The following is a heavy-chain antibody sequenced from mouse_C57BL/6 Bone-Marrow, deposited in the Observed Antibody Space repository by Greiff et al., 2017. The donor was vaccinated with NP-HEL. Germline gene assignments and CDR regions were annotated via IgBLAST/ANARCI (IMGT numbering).Heavy chain of an antibody. Sequence: EVMLVESEGGLAQPGTSMKLSCTASGFTFSDYYMAWVRQVPEKGLEWVANINPDGSSTYYLDSLKSRVIIARDNAKNILYLQMSSLKSEDTATYYCAKVVPGNFFAYWGQGTLVTVSA. CDR1: GFTFSDYY. CDR3: AKVVPGNFFAY. V-gene: IGHV5-16*01. D-gene: IGHD2-1*01. J-gene: IGHJ3*01. CDR2: INPDGSST.